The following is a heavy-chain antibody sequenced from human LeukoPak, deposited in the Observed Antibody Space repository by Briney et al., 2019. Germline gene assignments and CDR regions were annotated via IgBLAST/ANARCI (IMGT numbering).Heavy chain of an antibody. D-gene: IGHD3-10*01. CDR1: GFTFRSYA. CDR3: ARDRLLWFGELLPDAFDI. J-gene: IGHJ3*02. V-gene: IGHV3-30-3*01. CDR2: ISYDGSNK. Sequence: GGSLRLSCAASGFTFRSYAMHWVRHAPAKGLEWVAVISYDGSNKYYADSVKGRFTISRDNSKNTLYLQMNSLRAEDTAVYYCARDRLLWFGELLPDAFDIWGQGTMVTVSS.